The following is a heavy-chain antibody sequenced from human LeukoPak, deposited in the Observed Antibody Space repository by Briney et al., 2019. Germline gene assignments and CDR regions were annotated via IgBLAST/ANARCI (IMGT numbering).Heavy chain of an antibody. CDR3: ARGAPLRYFDWLLTY. D-gene: IGHD3-9*01. J-gene: IGHJ4*02. V-gene: IGHV1-69*05. CDR1: GGTFSSYA. Sequence: GASVKVSCKASGGTFSSYAISWVRQAPGQGLEWMGGIIPIFGTANYAQKFQGRVTITTDESTSTGYMELSSLRSEDTAVYYCARGAPLRYFDWLLTYWGQGTLVTVSS. CDR2: IIPIFGTA.